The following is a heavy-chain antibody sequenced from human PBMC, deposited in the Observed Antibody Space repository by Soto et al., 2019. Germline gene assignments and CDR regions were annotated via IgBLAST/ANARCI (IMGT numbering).Heavy chain of an antibody. CDR3: ATSRPSGENNKAYFDS. V-gene: IGHV1-69*02. J-gene: IGHJ4*02. D-gene: IGHD4-17*01. Sequence: QVQLVQSVSVVRKPGSSVKVTCEASGDTFSTYTITWVRQAPGHVLELVGRIIPFLDIAKNSQNFQGIITITADKATNTAHMELHSLTSEDTAIYYCATSRPSGENNKAYFDSWGQGTLVSVSS. CDR2: IIPFLDIA. CDR1: GDTFSTYT.